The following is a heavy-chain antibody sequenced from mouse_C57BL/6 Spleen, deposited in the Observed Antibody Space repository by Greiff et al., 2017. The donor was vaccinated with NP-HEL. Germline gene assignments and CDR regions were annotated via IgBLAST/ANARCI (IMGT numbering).Heavy chain of an antibody. CDR2: IDPEDGDT. CDR1: GFNIKDYY. J-gene: IGHJ3*01. CDR3: TTGLYKGEYYGSRAWFAY. Sequence: EVQLQQSGAELVRPGASVKLSCTASGFNIKDYYMHWVKQRPEQGLEWIGRIDPEDGDTEYAPKFQGKATMTADTSSNTAYLQLSSLTSEDTAVYYCTTGLYKGEYYGSRAWFAYWGQGTLVTVSA. V-gene: IGHV14-1*01. D-gene: IGHD1-1*01.